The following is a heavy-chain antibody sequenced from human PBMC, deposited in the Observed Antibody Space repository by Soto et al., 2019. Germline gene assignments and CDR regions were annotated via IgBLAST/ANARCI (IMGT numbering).Heavy chain of an antibody. Sequence: EVQLVESGGGLVQPGGSLRLSCATSGFTFSTYWMHWVRQAPGKGLVWVSRINGDGSDTTYADSVKSRFTVSRDNAKNTLYLQMNTLRAEDTAVYYCARDYEGDWFDPWGQGTLVTVSS. J-gene: IGHJ5*02. CDR1: GFTFSTYW. CDR3: ARDYEGDWFDP. CDR2: INGDGSDT. D-gene: IGHD3-3*01. V-gene: IGHV3-74*01.